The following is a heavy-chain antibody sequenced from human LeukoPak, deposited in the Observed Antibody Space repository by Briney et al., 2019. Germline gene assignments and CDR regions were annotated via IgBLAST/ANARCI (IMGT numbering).Heavy chain of an antibody. J-gene: IGHJ4*02. D-gene: IGHD3-22*01. CDR1: GYTFTGYY. Sequence: GASVKVSCKASGYTFTGYYMHWVRQAPGQGLEWMGWINPNSGGTNYAQKFQGRVTMTRDTSISTAYMELSRLRSDDTAVYYCARVSSLYYYDSSGYYYGRRPYYFDYWGQGTLVTVSS. V-gene: IGHV1-2*02. CDR3: ARVSSLYYYDSSGYYYGRRPYYFDY. CDR2: INPNSGGT.